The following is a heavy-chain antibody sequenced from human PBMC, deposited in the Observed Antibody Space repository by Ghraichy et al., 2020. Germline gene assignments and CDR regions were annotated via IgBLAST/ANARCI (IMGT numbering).Heavy chain of an antibody. CDR3: AKDIAVAGTGHYYYMDV. J-gene: IGHJ6*03. Sequence: GGSLRLSCAASGFTFDDYTMHWVRQAPGKGLEWVSLISWDGGSTYYADSVKGRFTISRDNSKNSLYLQMNSLRTEDTALYYCAKDIAVAGTGHYYYMDVWGKGTTVTVSS. D-gene: IGHD6-19*01. V-gene: IGHV3-43*01. CDR2: ISWDGGST. CDR1: GFTFDDYT.